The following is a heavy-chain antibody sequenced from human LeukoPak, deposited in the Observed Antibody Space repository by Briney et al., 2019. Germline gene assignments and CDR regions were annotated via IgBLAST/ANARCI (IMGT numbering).Heavy chain of an antibody. CDR2: IYTSGST. V-gene: IGHV4-61*02. D-gene: IGHD3-22*01. CDR1: GGSISSGSYY. CDR3: ARERYYYDSSGENYYYYYMDV. J-gene: IGHJ6*03. Sequence: SETLSLTCTVSGGSISSGSYYWSWIRQPAGKGLERIGRIYTSGSTNYNPSLKIWVTISVDTSKNQFSLKLSSVTAADTAVYYCARERYYYDSSGENYYYYYMDVWGKGTTVTVSS.